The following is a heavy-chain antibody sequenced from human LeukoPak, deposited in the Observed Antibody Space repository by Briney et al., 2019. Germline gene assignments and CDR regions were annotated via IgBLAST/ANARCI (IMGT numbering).Heavy chain of an antibody. J-gene: IGHJ4*02. V-gene: IGHV4-59*08. CDR1: GASISTYY. CDR3: ARVYPMRGPLDS. Sequence: WETLSLTCTVSGASISTYYWSWIRQHPGKGLEWIGYIYYSGSTNYNPSLKSRVTISVDTSKYLFSLKLTSVTAADTAMYYCARVYPMRGPLDSWGQGTLVTVSS. D-gene: IGHD3-22*01. CDR2: IYYSGST.